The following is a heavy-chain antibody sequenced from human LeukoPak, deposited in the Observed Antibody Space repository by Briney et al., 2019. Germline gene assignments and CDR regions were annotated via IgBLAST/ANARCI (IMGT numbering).Heavy chain of an antibody. V-gene: IGHV4-4*07. J-gene: IGHJ6*02. Sequence: PSETLSLTCTVSGGSISSYYWSLIRQPAGKGLEWIGRIYTSGSTNHNPSLKSRVTMSVDTSKNQFSLRLSSVTAADTAVYYCARDRHDFWSGHYYGMDVWGQGTTVTVSS. CDR1: GGSISSYY. CDR2: IYTSGST. D-gene: IGHD3-3*01. CDR3: ARDRHDFWSGHYYGMDV.